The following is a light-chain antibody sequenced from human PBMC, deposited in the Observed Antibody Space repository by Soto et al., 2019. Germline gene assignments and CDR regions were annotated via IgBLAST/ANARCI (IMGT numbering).Light chain of an antibody. J-gene: IGKJ5*01. V-gene: IGKV3-11*01. CDR1: QSFSNF. Sequence: EIVMTQSPATLSVSPGERATLSCRASQSFSNFLAWYQQKPGQAPRLLIYDASIRATGIPARFSGSGSGTDFTLTISSLEPEDFAVYYCQQRSNWPSITFGQGTRLEIK. CDR3: QQRSNWPSIT. CDR2: DAS.